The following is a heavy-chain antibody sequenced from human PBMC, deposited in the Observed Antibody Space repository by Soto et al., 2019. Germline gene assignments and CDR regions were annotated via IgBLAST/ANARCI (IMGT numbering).Heavy chain of an antibody. CDR1: GYTFTSYG. D-gene: IGHD6-19*01. Sequence: ASVKVSCKTAGYTFTSYGIGWVRQAPGQGLEWMGWISTYNGNTNYAQKLQGRVTMTTDTSTSTVYMEVRSLRSDDTAVYYCATLPYTSGLHYWGQGTLVTVSS. J-gene: IGHJ4*02. CDR3: ATLPYTSGLHY. V-gene: IGHV1-18*01. CDR2: ISTYNGNT.